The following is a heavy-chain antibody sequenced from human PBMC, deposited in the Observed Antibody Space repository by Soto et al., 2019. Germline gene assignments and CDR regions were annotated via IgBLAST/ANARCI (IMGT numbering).Heavy chain of an antibody. Sequence: SETLSLTCTVSGGSISSYYWSWIRQPPGKGLEWIGYIYYSGSTNYNPSLKSRVTISVDTSKNQFSLKLSSVTAADTAVYYCARVDSSSSFYYYGMDVWGQGTTVTVSS. CDR2: IYYSGST. V-gene: IGHV4-59*01. J-gene: IGHJ6*02. CDR3: ARVDSSSSFYYYGMDV. D-gene: IGHD6-6*01. CDR1: GGSISSYY.